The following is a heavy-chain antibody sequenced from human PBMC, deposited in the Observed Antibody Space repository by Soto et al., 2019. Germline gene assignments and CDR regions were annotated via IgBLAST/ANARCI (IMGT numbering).Heavy chain of an antibody. J-gene: IGHJ4*02. V-gene: IGHV3-23*01. Sequence: EVQLLESGGGLSPGGSLRLSCAASGFTFSSYAMSWVRQAPGNGLEWVSAISGNGGGTYYADSVKGRFTISRDNSKNMLFLQMNSLRAEDTAVYYCAKDLRAVSTVTRADSWGLGTLVTVSS. D-gene: IGHD4-17*01. CDR1: GFTFSSYA. CDR2: ISGNGGGT. CDR3: AKDLRAVSTVTRADS.